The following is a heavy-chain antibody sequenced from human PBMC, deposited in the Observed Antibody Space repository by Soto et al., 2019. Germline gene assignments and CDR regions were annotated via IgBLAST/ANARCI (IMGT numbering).Heavy chain of an antibody. V-gene: IGHV3-11*06. CDR3: VRANWNVDY. Sequence: QVQLVGSGGDLVKPGGSLRLSCAASGFTFRIYYMTWVRQAPGEGLEWISYISSAGDYTDYADSVKGRFTISRDNARNSLFLQMNSLRAEDTAVYYCVRANWNVDYWGRGTLVTVSS. CDR1: GFTFRIYY. D-gene: IGHD1-1*01. CDR2: ISSAGDYT. J-gene: IGHJ4*02.